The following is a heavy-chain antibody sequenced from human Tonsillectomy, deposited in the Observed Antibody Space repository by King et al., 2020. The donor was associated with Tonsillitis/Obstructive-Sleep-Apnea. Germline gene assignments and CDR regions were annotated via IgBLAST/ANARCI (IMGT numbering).Heavy chain of an antibody. CDR3: VREVGISWYRSFDP. V-gene: IGHV3-48*02. CDR2: ISAGSDVI. J-gene: IGHJ5*02. Sequence: VQLVESGGGLAQPGGSLRLSCAASGFNFDDYNMHWVRQTPRKGLEWISYISAGSDVIHYADSVRGRFTISRDNAKNSLYLQMNSLRDEDTAFYYCVREVGISWYRSFDPWGQGTLVTVSS. D-gene: IGHD6-13*01. CDR1: GFNFDDYN.